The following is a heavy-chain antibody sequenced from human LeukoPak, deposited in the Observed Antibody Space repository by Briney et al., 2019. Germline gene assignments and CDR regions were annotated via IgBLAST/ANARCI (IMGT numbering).Heavy chain of an antibody. Sequence: AGSLRLSCAASRFSFSSYAMSWVRQAPGKGLECVSAISGTGSNTYYADSVNGRFTISRDNSENTLYLQMNSLRAEDTAVYYCAKEGYDQSSGYFDYWGQGTLVTVSS. J-gene: IGHJ4*02. V-gene: IGHV3-23*01. CDR3: AKEGYDQSSGYFDY. CDR2: ISGTGSNT. CDR1: RFSFSSYA. D-gene: IGHD3-22*01.